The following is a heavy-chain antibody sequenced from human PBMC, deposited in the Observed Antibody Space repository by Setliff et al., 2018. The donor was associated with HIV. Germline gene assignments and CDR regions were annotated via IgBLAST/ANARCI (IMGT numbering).Heavy chain of an antibody. V-gene: IGHV3-48*04. CDR1: GFPFSSSN. Sequence: GGSLRLSCAASGFPFSSSNMHWVRQAPGKGLEWISYITGDSSRITYADSVKGRFTISRDNSKNSVYLQMNGLRVEDTAVYYCARLRINDYWGQGTPVTVSS. CDR3: ARLRINDY. CDR2: ITGDSSRI. J-gene: IGHJ4*02.